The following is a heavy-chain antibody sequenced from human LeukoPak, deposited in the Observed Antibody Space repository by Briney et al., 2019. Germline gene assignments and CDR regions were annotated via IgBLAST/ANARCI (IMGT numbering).Heavy chain of an antibody. CDR2: ISDGGVI. V-gene: IGHV4-59*08. Sequence: SETLSLTCTVSGGSISGYYWNWIRQSPGEGLEWIGYISDGGVIKSNPSLKSLVTISAYTSKNQVSLKLTSVTAADTAVYYCARSLFNWNYGWFDHWGQGSLVTVSS. D-gene: IGHD1-7*01. CDR3: ARSLFNWNYGWFDH. J-gene: IGHJ5*02. CDR1: GGSISGYY.